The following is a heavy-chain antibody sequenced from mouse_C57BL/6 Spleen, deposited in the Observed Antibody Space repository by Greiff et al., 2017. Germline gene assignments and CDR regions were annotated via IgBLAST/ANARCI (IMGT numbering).Heavy chain of an antibody. J-gene: IGHJ1*03. Sequence: QVQLKQPGAELVRPGTSVKLSCKASGYTFTSYWMHWVKQRPGQGLEWIGVIDPSDSYTNYNQKFKGKATLTVDTSSSTAYMQLSSLTSEDSAVYYCARETNYYGSSTGYFDVWGTGTTVTVSS. CDR2: IDPSDSYT. CDR1: GYTFTSYW. V-gene: IGHV1-59*01. D-gene: IGHD1-1*01. CDR3: ARETNYYGSSTGYFDV.